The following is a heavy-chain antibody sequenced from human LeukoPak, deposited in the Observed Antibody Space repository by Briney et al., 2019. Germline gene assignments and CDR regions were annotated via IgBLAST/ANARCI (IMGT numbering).Heavy chain of an antibody. V-gene: IGHV3-30*18. Sequence: GRSLRLSCAASGFTFSSYGMHWVRQAPGKGLEWVAVISYDGSNKYYADSVKGRFTISRDNSKNTLYLQMNSLRAEDTAVYYCAKDLVDRGRYYYGMDVWGQGTTVTVSS. CDR3: AKDLVDRGRYYYGMDV. D-gene: IGHD3-10*01. CDR1: GFTFSSYG. J-gene: IGHJ6*02. CDR2: ISYDGSNK.